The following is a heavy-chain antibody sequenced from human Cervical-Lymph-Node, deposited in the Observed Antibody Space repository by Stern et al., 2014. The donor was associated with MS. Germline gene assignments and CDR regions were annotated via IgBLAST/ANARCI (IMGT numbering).Heavy chain of an antibody. CDR2: IYYSGST. Sequence: LQLQESGPGLVKPSETLSLTCTVSGGSVSSGSYYWSWLRQPPGQGLEWRGYIYYSGSTNYSPSLKSRVTISVDTSKNQFSLKLSSVTAADTAVYYCASDSSGYYLSFDYWGQGTLVTVSS. CDR3: ASDSSGYYLSFDY. J-gene: IGHJ4*02. V-gene: IGHV4-61*01. CDR1: GGSVSSGSYY. D-gene: IGHD3-22*01.